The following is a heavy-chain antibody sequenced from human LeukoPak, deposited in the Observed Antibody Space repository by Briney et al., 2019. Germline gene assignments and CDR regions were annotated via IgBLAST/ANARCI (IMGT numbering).Heavy chain of an antibody. D-gene: IGHD1-26*01. Sequence: GGSLRLSCSASGFPFSSYGMHWVRQAPGKGLEYVSTISGNGGSTYYADSVKGRFAISRDNSKNTLYLQVSSLRAEDTAVYYCVKAFGGSYQFDYWGQGTLVTVSS. CDR3: VKAFGGSYQFDY. J-gene: IGHJ4*02. CDR1: GFPFSSYG. V-gene: IGHV3-64D*06. CDR2: ISGNGGST.